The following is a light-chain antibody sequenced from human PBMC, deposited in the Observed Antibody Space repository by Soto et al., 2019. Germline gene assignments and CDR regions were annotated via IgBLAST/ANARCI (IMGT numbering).Light chain of an antibody. CDR2: AAS. CDR3: QQLNSYPLT. J-gene: IGKJ4*01. Sequence: IQLTQSPSSLSASVGDRVTITCRASQGISSYLAWYQQKPGKAPELLIYAASTLQSGVPSRFSGSGSGTDFTLTISSLQPEDFATYYCQQLNSYPLTFGGGTKVDIK. CDR1: QGISSY. V-gene: IGKV1-9*01.